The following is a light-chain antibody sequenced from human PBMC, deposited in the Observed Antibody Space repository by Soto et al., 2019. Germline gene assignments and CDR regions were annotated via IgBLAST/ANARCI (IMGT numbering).Light chain of an antibody. CDR1: QSVSSSY. J-gene: IGKJ3*01. CDR3: QQYGSSPRT. V-gene: IGKV3-20*01. CDR2: GAS. Sequence: EIVLTQSPGTLSLSPGERATLSCRASQSVSSSYLAWYQQKPGQAPRLLIYGASSRATCIPDRFSGSGSGTDFTLTISSLEHEDFAVYYCQQYGSSPRTFGPGTKVDIK.